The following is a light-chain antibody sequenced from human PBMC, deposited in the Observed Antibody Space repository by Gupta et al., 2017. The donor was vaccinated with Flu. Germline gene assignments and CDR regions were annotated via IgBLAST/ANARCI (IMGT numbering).Light chain of an antibody. Sequence: SYVLTQPPSVSVAPGQTARIPCSENNIGRKRVHWYQQKPGQAPVLIVYDDTYRPSGIPERFSGSNFGNTATLTISRVEAGDEADYYCQLWDGSGNHPVVLGGGTKLTVL. CDR1: NIGRKR. V-gene: IGLV3-21*02. CDR2: DDT. J-gene: IGLJ2*01. CDR3: QLWDGSGNHPVV.